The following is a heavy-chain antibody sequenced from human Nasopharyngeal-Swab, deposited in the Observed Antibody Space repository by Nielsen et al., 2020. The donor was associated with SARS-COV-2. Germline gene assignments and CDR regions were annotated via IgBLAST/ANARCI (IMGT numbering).Heavy chain of an antibody. J-gene: IGHJ4*02. CDR2: IYYSGST. D-gene: IGHD4-17*01. Sequence: WIRQPPGKGLEWIGYIYYSGSTYYNPFLKSRVTISVDTSKNQFSLKLSSVTAADTAVYYCARWGMTTVTTGYFDYWGQGTLVTVSS. CDR3: ARWGMTTVTTGYFDY. V-gene: IGHV4-31*02.